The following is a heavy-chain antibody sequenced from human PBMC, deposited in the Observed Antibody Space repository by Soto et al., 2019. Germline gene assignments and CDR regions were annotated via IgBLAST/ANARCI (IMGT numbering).Heavy chain of an antibody. Sequence: WWSLRLSCSASVFTFSSCAMSWCRQAPGKGLEWVSAISGSGGSTYYADSVKGRFTISRDNSKNTLYLQMNSLRAEDTAVYYCAKESRLRLGELSLEDYWGQGTLVTVSS. J-gene: IGHJ4*02. D-gene: IGHD3-16*02. V-gene: IGHV3-23*01. CDR3: AKESRLRLGELSLEDY. CDR1: VFTFSSCA. CDR2: ISGSGGST.